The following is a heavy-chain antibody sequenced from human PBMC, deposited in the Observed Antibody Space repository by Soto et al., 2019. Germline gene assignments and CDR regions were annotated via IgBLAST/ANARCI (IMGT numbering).Heavy chain of an antibody. CDR1: GYTFTGYY. V-gene: IGHV1-2*04. D-gene: IGHD6-6*01. CDR3: PRVPSTSSPVFDY. Sequence: ASVKVSCKASGYTFTGYYMHWVRQAPGQGLEWMGWINPNSGGTNYAQKFQGWVTMTRDTSISTAYMELSRLRSDDTAVSHRPRVPSTSSPVFDYWGQGTLVTVSS. CDR2: INPNSGGT. J-gene: IGHJ4*02.